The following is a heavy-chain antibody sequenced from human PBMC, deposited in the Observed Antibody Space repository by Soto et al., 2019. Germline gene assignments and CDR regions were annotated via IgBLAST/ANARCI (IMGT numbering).Heavy chain of an antibody. CDR2: IYYSGST. D-gene: IGHD6-6*01. J-gene: IGHJ6*02. Sequence: QVQLQESGPGLVKPSQTLSLTCTVSGGSISSGDYYWSWIRQPPGKGLEWIGYIYYSGSTYYNPSLKSRVTISVDTSKNQFSLKLSSVTAADTAVYYCARGTTREGIAARPAYYYGMDVWGQGTTVTVSS. CDR3: ARGTTREGIAARPAYYYGMDV. CDR1: GGSISSGDYY. V-gene: IGHV4-30-4*01.